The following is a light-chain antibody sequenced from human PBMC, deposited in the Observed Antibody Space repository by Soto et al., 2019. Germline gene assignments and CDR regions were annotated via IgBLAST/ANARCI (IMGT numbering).Light chain of an antibody. CDR3: QQYDNWPPRLT. CDR2: GAS. V-gene: IGKV3D-15*01. CDR1: QSVSSY. Sequence: EIVLTQSPATLSVSPGAGVTLSCRASQSVSSYLAWYQHKPGQAPRLLIYGASMRASGVPARFDGSGSGTEFTLSISSLQSEDFAVYYCQQYDNWPPRLTFGGGTKVEIK. J-gene: IGKJ4*01.